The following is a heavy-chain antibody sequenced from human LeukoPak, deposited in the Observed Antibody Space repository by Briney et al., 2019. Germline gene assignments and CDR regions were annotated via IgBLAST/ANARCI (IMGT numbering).Heavy chain of an antibody. Sequence: GGSLTLSCAVSRFTFNIYAMIWLRQAPGRGRVWVSASSGKSGSTYYAESVKGRFTISRNNSKNTLYLQLSSLRAEDTAVYYCAELGITMNGGVWGKGTTVTISS. D-gene: IGHD3-10*02. CDR3: AELGITMNGGV. CDR2: SSGKSGST. CDR1: RFTFNIYA. J-gene: IGHJ6*04. V-gene: IGHV3-23*01.